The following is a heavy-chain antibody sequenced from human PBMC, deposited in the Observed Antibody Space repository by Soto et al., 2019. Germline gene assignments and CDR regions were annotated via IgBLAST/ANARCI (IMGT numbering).Heavy chain of an antibody. J-gene: IGHJ6*02. D-gene: IGHD3-22*01. V-gene: IGHV4-34*01. CDR1: GESFSNHY. CDR3: ARGVVYRDVGLAYGMDV. CDR2: INYSGST. Sequence: SETLSLTCAVYGESFSNHYWTWIRQSPGKGLEWVGEINYSGSTRYNWSLGSRVTISVDTSKNQFSLMVTSVTAEDTAVYYCARGVVYRDVGLAYGMDVWGQGTTVTVS.